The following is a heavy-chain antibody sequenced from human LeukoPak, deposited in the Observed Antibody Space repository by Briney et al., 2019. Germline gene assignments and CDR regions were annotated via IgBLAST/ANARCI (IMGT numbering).Heavy chain of an antibody. D-gene: IGHD1-26*01. J-gene: IGHJ4*02. CDR3: ARVRSGSYGTGYYFDY. CDR2: IKQDGSEK. CDR1: GFTFSSYA. Sequence: PGGSLRLSCAASGFTFSSYAMSWVRQAPGKGLEWVANIKQDGSEKYYVDSVKGRFTISRDNAKNSLYLQMNSLRAEDTAVYYCARVRSGSYGTGYYFDYWGQGTLVTVPS. V-gene: IGHV3-7*01.